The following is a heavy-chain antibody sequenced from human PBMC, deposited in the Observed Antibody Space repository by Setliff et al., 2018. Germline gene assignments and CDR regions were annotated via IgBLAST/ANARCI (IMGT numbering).Heavy chain of an antibody. CDR2: INAGNGHT. D-gene: IGHD3-10*01. Sequence: ASVKVSCKASGYTFTGYYMHWVRQAPGQGLEWMGWINAGNGHTKFSQSFQGRLSISSDTSASTVYMDLHNLGSEDTAVYFCVRVDMVLSNFDFWGQGTLVTVSS. CDR3: VRVDMVLSNFDF. J-gene: IGHJ4*02. CDR1: GYTFTGYY. V-gene: IGHV1-3*01.